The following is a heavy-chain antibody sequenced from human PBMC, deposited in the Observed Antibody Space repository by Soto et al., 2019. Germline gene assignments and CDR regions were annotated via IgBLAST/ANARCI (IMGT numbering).Heavy chain of an antibody. V-gene: IGHV1-24*01. Sequence: GASVKVSCKVSGYTLTELSMHWVRQAPGKGLEWMGGFDPEDGETIYAQKFQGRVTMTEDTSTDTAYMELSSLRSEDTAVYYCAIGYCSSTSCYVYDYWGQGTPVTVSS. CDR2: FDPEDGET. CDR3: AIGYCSSTSCYVYDY. D-gene: IGHD2-2*01. J-gene: IGHJ4*02. CDR1: GYTLTELS.